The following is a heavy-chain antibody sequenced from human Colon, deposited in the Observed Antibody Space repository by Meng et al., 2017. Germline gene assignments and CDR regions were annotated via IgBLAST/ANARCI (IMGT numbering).Heavy chain of an antibody. CDR3: ARFLFGRLGVGNDY. Sequence: QGELERGGGGFWATSENLSLTCTVYGESLRGYYLTWVRQPRGKGLEWIGEINQSGTTNYNPSLKSRVSISADKSKNQCSLKMASVTAADTAIYYCARFLFGRLGVGNDYWGHGTLVTVSS. J-gene: IGHJ4*01. CDR1: GESLRGYY. D-gene: IGHD3-3*01. V-gene: IGHV4-34*01. CDR2: INQSGTT.